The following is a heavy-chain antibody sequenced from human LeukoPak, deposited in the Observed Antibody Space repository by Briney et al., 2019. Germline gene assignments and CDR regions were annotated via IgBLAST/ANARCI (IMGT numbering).Heavy chain of an antibody. CDR2: MNPNSGNT. Sequence: ASVKVSCKASGYTFTSYDINWVRQATGQGLEWMGWMNPNSGNTGYAQKFQGRVTMTRNTSISTAYMELSSLRSEDTAVYYCARGPRAVAGNNWFGPWGQGTLVTVSS. CDR3: ARGPRAVAGNNWFGP. J-gene: IGHJ5*02. V-gene: IGHV1-8*01. D-gene: IGHD6-19*01. CDR1: GYTFTSYD.